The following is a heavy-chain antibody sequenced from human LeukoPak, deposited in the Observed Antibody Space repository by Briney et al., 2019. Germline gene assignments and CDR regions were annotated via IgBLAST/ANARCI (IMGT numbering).Heavy chain of an antibody. V-gene: IGHV4-34*01. J-gene: IGHJ6*02. D-gene: IGHD3-10*01. Sequence: SETLSLTCAVYGGSFSGYYWSWIRQPPGKGLEWIGEISHSGSTNYNPSPKSRVTISVDTSKNQFSLKLSSVTAADTAVYYCARGPPSYYYYYYGMDVWGQGTTVTVSS. CDR1: GGSFSGYY. CDR3: ARGPPSYYYYYYGMDV. CDR2: ISHSGST.